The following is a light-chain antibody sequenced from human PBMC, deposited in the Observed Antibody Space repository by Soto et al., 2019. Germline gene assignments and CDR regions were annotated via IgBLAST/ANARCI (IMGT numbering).Light chain of an antibody. J-gene: IGKJ1*01. CDR1: QSVDNY. Sequence: VWRNSPATLSLSPGERATLSCRASQSVDNYLDWYQQKPGQAPRLLIYESSNRATGIPARFSGSGSGTDFILTISILEPEDFTVYYCQHRTNSPQTFGQGTNVDI. V-gene: IGKV3-11*01. CDR3: QHRTNSPQT. CDR2: ESS.